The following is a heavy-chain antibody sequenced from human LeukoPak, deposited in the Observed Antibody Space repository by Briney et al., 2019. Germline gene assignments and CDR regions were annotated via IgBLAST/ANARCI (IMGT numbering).Heavy chain of an antibody. V-gene: IGHV3-23*01. CDR2: ISVSGFST. Sequence: GGTLRLSCEASGFTVSTYAMNWVRQAPGKGLEWVSVISVSGFSTYYADSVKGRFTTSRDNAKNSLYLQMNSLRAEDTAVYYCARDLYRIVVVPHYFDYWGQGTLVTVSS. CDR1: GFTVSTYA. J-gene: IGHJ4*02. D-gene: IGHD3-22*01. CDR3: ARDLYRIVVVPHYFDY.